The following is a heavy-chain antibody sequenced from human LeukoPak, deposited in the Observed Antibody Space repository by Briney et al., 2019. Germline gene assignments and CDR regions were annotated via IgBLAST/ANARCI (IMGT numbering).Heavy chain of an antibody. D-gene: IGHD3-10*01. CDR3: ARDGGTYYYGSGTTVDY. Sequence: ASVKVSCKASGYTFTSYGISWVRQAPGQGLEWMGWISAYNGNTNYAQKLQGRVTMTTDTSTSTAYMELRSLRSDDTAVYYCARDGGTYYYGSGTTVDYWGQGTLVTVSS. J-gene: IGHJ4*02. CDR2: ISAYNGNT. CDR1: GYTFTSYG. V-gene: IGHV1-18*04.